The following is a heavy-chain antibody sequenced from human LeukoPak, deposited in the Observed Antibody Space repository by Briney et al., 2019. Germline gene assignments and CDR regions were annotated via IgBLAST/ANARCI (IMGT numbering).Heavy chain of an antibody. CDR3: ARDRSANSRVYYFDY. CDR2: ISYDGNIK. J-gene: IGHJ4*02. CDR1: GFTFSAYA. V-gene: IGHV3-30-3*01. D-gene: IGHD4/OR15-4a*01. Sequence: TGMSLRLSCAASGFTFSAYAMHWARQAPGKGLEWVAIISYDGNIKYQADSVKGRFTISRDDSKNTLYLQMNSLRAEDTAVYYCARDRSANSRVYYFDYWGQGTLVTVSS.